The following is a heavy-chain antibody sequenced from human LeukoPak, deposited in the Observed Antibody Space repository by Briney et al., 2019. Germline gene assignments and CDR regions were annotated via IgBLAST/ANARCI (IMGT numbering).Heavy chain of an antibody. Sequence: KPSETLSLTCTVSGDSISTYYWSWMRQPPGKGLEWIGYIYYSGSTYYNPSLKSRVTISVDTSKNQFSLKLSSVTAADTAVYYCARDEEGGGSCFDYWGQGTLVTVSS. V-gene: IGHV4-59*12. CDR3: ARDEEGGGSCFDY. J-gene: IGHJ4*02. CDR1: GDSISTYY. D-gene: IGHD2-15*01. CDR2: IYYSGST.